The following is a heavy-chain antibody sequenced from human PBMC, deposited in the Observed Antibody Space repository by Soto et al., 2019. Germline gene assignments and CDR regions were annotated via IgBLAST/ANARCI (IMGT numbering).Heavy chain of an antibody. D-gene: IGHD1-26*01. J-gene: IGHJ5*01. Sequence: EVQLLESGGGLVQPGGSLRRSCGASGFTFSSYALSWVRQAPGKGLEWVSAITGSGDNTYYADSVKGRFTISRDNSKNRLSLQMNSLTAEDTAVYYCAKGLGSGSYAASDSWGQGTLVTVSS. CDR1: GFTFSSYA. V-gene: IGHV3-23*01. CDR2: ITGSGDNT. CDR3: AKGLGSGSYAASDS.